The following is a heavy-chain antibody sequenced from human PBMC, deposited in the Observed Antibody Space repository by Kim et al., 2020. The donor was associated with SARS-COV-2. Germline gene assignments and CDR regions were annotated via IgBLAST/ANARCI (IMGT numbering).Heavy chain of an antibody. Sequence: GGSLRLSCAASGFTFSSYWMHWVRQAPGKGLVWVSRINSDGSSTSYADSVKGRFTISRDNAKNTLYLQMNSLRAEDTAVYYCASVRPEYYDYVWGSYQYCGQGTLVTVSS. V-gene: IGHV3-74*01. CDR1: GFTFSSYW. CDR3: ASVRPEYYDYVWGSYQY. J-gene: IGHJ1*01. CDR2: INSDGSST. D-gene: IGHD3-16*01.